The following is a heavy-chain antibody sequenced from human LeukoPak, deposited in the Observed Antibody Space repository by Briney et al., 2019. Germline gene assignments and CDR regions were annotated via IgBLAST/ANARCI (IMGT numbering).Heavy chain of an antibody. Sequence: GGSLRLSCAASGFTFSSYGMHWVRQAPGKGLEWVAVIWYDGSNKYYADSVKGRFTISRDNSKNTLYLQMNSLRAEDTAVYYCAKEFVYYYDSSGYYDPFDYWGQGTLVTVSS. V-gene: IGHV3-30*02. CDR2: IWYDGSNK. CDR3: AKEFVYYYDSSGYYDPFDY. D-gene: IGHD3-22*01. J-gene: IGHJ4*02. CDR1: GFTFSSYG.